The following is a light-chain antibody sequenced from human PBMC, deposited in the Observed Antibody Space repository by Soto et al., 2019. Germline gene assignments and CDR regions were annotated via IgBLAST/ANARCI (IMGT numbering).Light chain of an antibody. CDR2: GAS. CDR1: QSVDIN. V-gene: IGKV3-15*01. CDR3: QQYSIWRT. J-gene: IGKJ1*01. Sequence: EIVLTQSPGTLSVSPGDRVTLSCRASQSVDINLAWYQQRAGQAPRLLVYGASTKATDMPGRFSGRGSGTEFTLTINNLQSEDFAVYYCQQYSIWRTFGQGTKVDIK.